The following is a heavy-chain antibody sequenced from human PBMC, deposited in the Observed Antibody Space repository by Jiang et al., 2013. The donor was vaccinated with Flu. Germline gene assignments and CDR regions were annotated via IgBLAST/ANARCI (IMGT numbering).Heavy chain of an antibody. V-gene: IGHV4-34*01. CDR3: ARGSSGYYYYYYGMDV. CDR1: GGSFSGYY. J-gene: IGHJ6*02. CDR2: INHSGST. D-gene: IGHD3-22*01. Sequence: LLKPSETLSLTCAVYGGSFSGYYWSWIRQPPGKGLEWIGEINHSGSTNYNPSLKSRVTISVDTSKNQFSLKLSSVTAADTAVYYCARGSSGYYYYYYGMDVWAKGPRSPSP.